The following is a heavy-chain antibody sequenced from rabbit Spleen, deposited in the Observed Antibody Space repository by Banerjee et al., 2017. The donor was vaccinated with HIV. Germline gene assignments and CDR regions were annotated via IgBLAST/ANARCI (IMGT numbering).Heavy chain of an antibody. CDR1: GFFLSDGYV. CDR3: ARDLVTVIGWNFNL. Sequence: QSLEESGGGLVKPGGSLALTCKGSGFFLSDGYVMCWVRQAPGKGLEWIGCTNSATGKGVYANWAKGRFTISKTSTTVTLQMTSLTAADTATYFCARDLVTVIGWNFNLWGQGTLVTVS. V-gene: IGHV1S40*01. CDR2: TNSATGKG. D-gene: IGHD1-1*01. J-gene: IGHJ4*01.